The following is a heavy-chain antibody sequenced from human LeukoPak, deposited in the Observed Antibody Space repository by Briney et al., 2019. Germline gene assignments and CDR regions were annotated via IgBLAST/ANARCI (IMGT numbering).Heavy chain of an antibody. CDR3: AKVGYSVAASGKVDY. V-gene: IGHV3-23*01. J-gene: IGHJ4*02. D-gene: IGHD6-13*01. CDR2: ISGSGGST. CDR1: GFTFSSYA. Sequence: GGSLRLSCAASGFTFSSYAMTWARQAPGKGLEWVSAISGSGGSTYYPDSVKGRFTISRDNSKNTLYLQMNSLRAEDTAVYYCAKVGYSVAASGKVDYWGQGTLVTVSS.